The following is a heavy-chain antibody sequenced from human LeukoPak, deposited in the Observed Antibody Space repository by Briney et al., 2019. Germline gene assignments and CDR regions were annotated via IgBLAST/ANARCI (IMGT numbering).Heavy chain of an antibody. CDR3: AKGGRGPTSLINYY. D-gene: IGHD1-26*01. J-gene: IGHJ4*02. CDR1: GFTFSGFA. CDR2: ISGSGETT. V-gene: IGHV3-23*01. Sequence: GGSLRLSCATSGFTFSGFAMNWVRQAPEKGLEWVSLISGSGETTYYADSVKGRFTISRDNSKNTVYLQMNSLRAEDTAVYFCAKGGRGPTSLINYYWGQGTLVTVSS.